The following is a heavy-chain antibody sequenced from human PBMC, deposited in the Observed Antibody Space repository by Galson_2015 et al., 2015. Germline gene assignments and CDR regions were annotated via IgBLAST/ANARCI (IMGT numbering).Heavy chain of an antibody. Sequence: SLRLSCAASGFTFSTYGMHWVRQAPGKGLEWVAVISYDGSNKYYADSVKDRFTISRDNSKNTLYLQMNSLRAEDTAVHYCAKGIAAAGTYWYFDLWGRGTLVTVSS. J-gene: IGHJ2*01. CDR2: ISYDGSNK. V-gene: IGHV3-30*18. D-gene: IGHD6-13*01. CDR1: GFTFSTYG. CDR3: AKGIAAAGTYWYFDL.